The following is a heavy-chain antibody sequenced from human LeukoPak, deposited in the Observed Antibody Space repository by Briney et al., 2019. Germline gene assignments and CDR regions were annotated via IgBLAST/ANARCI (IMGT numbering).Heavy chain of an antibody. CDR2: MNPNSGNT. CDR1: EYTFTSYD. D-gene: IGHD6-19*01. V-gene: IGHV1-8*03. CDR3: ARGLRQWLGIDY. J-gene: IGHJ4*02. Sequence: ASVKVSCKASEYTFTSYDINWVRQATGQGLEWMGWMNPNSGNTGYAQKFQGRVTITRNTSISTAYMELSSLRSEDTAVYYCARGLRQWLGIDYWGQGTLVTVSS.